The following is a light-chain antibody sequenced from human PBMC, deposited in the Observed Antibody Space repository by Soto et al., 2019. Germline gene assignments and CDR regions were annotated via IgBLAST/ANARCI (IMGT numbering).Light chain of an antibody. CDR3: QQQGWSWIT. J-gene: IGKJ5*01. CDR2: GAS. Sequence: EIVMTQSPATLSVSPGDGATLSCRASQSVSSKLAWYQQKPGQAPRVLIYGASTRATGIPDRFSGSGSGTDFTLTIRRLEPEDFAVYYCQQQGWSWITFGKGTRLENK. V-gene: IGKV3D-15*01. CDR1: QSVSSK.